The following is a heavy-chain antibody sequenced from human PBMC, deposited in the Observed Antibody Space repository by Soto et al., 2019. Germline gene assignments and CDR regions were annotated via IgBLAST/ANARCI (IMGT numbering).Heavy chain of an antibody. D-gene: IGHD2-2*01. CDR3: AIYHLELFRFDY. Sequence: QIQLVQSGPEVKKTGASMKVSCKAYDFSFTSHGISWVRQAPGQGLEWMGWISLYNGNTNYAQQFQGRVTMTTDTSSRTAYMELRSLRSDDTAIYFCAIYHLELFRFDYWGQGTLVTVSS. V-gene: IGHV1-18*04. J-gene: IGHJ4*02. CDR2: ISLYNGNT. CDR1: DFSFTSHG.